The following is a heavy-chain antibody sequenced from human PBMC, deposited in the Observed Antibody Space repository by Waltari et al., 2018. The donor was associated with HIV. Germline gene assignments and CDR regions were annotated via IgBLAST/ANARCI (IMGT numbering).Heavy chain of an antibody. Sequence: VQLQESGPGLVKPSETLSPTCAVSRYSFSRAYPWGWIRQSPGKGLEWIGSISQRGSTYYNPSLKSRVTISVDTSKNQVSLKLSSVTTADTAVYYCARGDIVATGGFDFWGQGTLVTVSS. V-gene: IGHV4-38-2*01. CDR2: ISQRGST. J-gene: IGHJ4*02. CDR3: ARGDIVATGGFDF. D-gene: IGHD5-12*01. CDR1: RYSFSRAYP.